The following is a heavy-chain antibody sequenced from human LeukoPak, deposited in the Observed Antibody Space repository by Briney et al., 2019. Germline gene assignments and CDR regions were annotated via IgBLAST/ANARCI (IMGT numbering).Heavy chain of an antibody. D-gene: IGHD3-22*01. CDR3: ARGPTMKMDV. Sequence: PGGSLRLSCAASGFTFSSHGMSWVRQAPGKGLEWVSGIVGGAGGTYYADSVKGRFTISRDDSKNTLYLQMNSLRAEDTAVYYCARGPTMKMDVWGKGTTVTVSS. J-gene: IGHJ6*04. CDR1: GFTFSSHG. CDR2: IVGGAGGT. V-gene: IGHV3-23*01.